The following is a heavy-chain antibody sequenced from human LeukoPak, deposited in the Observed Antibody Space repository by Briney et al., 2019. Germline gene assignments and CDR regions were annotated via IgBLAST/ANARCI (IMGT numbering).Heavy chain of an antibody. J-gene: IGHJ4*02. D-gene: IGHD4-11*01. CDR3: AREKDYIGFDY. CDR1: GDSVSSNSAA. CDR2: TYYRSKWYN. V-gene: IGHV6-1*01. Sequence: PSQTLSLTCAISGDSVSSNSAAWNWIRPSPSRGLEWLGRTYYRSKWYNEYAVPVKSRITINPDTSKNQLFLQLNSATPEDTAVYYCAREKDYIGFDYWGRGTLVTVSS.